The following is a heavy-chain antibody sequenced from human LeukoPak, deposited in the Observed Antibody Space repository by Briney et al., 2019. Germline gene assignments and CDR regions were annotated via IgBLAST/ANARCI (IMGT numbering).Heavy chain of an antibody. Sequence: GGSLRLSCAASGFSFSSYGIHWVRQAPGKGLEWVAVIGYDGSNKYYADSVKGRFTISRDNSKNTLYLQMNSLRAEDTAVYYCAKAYLQANYYDSSGYSDYWGQGTLVTVSS. CDR3: AKAYLQANYYDSSGYSDY. J-gene: IGHJ4*02. CDR1: GFSFSSYG. D-gene: IGHD3-22*01. CDR2: IGYDGSNK. V-gene: IGHV3-30*18.